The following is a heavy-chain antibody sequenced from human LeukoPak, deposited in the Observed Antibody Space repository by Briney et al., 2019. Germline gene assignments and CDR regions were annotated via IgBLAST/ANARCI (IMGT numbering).Heavy chain of an antibody. V-gene: IGHV3-48*01. Sequence: PGGSLRLSCAASGFHFSSHGMNWVRPAPGKGLEWVSGISPSGDITYYADSVRGRFTISRDNAENSLYLQMNSLRAEDTAVYYCAREVVALDYWGQGTLVSVSS. CDR3: AREVVALDY. J-gene: IGHJ4*02. CDR2: ISPSGDIT. CDR1: GFHFSSHG. D-gene: IGHD2-15*01.